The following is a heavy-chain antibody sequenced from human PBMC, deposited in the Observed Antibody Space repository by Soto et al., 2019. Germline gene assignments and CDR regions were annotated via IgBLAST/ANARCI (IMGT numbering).Heavy chain of an antibody. J-gene: IGHJ6*02. V-gene: IGHV5-10-1*01. Sequence: PGESLKISCKGSGYSFTSYWISWVRQMPGKGLEWMGRIDPSDSYTNYSPSFQGHVTISADKSISTAYPQWSSLKASDTAMYYCARHSRSFGESYYYYGMDVWGQGTTVTVSS. CDR2: IDPSDSYT. CDR3: ARHSRSFGESYYYYGMDV. CDR1: GYSFTSYW. D-gene: IGHD3-10*01.